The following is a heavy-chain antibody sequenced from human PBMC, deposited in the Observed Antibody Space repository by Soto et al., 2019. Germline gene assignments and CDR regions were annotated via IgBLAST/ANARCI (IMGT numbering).Heavy chain of an antibody. CDR3: AKDSSYSSGWYVY. J-gene: IGHJ4*02. D-gene: IGHD6-19*01. Sequence: GGSLRLFSRASGFTFSSYGLHWVRQAPGKGLEWVAVISYDGSNKYYADSVKGRFTISRDNSKNTLYLQMNSLRAEDTAVYYCAKDSSYSSGWYVYWGQGTLVTVSS. CDR1: GFTFSSYG. CDR2: ISYDGSNK. V-gene: IGHV3-30*18.